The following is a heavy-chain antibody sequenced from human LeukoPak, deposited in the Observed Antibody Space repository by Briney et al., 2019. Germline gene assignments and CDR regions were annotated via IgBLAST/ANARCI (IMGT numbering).Heavy chain of an antibody. CDR2: INPKTGGT. CDR1: GYTFTSYG. J-gene: IGHJ4*02. V-gene: IGHV1-2*02. CDR3: ARDGRLTIFVRGIITEGSPPKN. Sequence: GASVTVSCKASGYTFTSYGISWVRQAPGQGLEWMGWINPKTGGTNYAQRFQGRVIMTRDTSIRTAYMELNSLRSDDTAVYYCARDGRLTIFVRGIITEGSPPKNWGQGTLVTVSS. D-gene: IGHD3-10*01.